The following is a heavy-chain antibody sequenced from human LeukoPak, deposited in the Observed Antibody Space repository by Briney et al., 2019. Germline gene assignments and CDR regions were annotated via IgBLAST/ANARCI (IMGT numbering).Heavy chain of an antibody. D-gene: IGHD3-22*01. CDR3: ARALHYYDSSGQHPTFGY. Sequence: ASVKVSCKASGYTFTSYYMHWVRQAPGQGLEWMGWINPNSGGTNYAQKFQGRVTMTRDTSISTAYMELSRLRSDDTAVYYCARALHYYDSSGQHPTFGYWGQGTLVTVSS. CDR1: GYTFTSYY. CDR2: INPNSGGT. J-gene: IGHJ4*02. V-gene: IGHV1-2*02.